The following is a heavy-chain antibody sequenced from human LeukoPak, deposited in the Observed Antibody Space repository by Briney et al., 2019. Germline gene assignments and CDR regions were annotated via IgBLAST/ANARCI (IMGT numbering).Heavy chain of an antibody. D-gene: IGHD4-11*01. CDR3: ARSTVTTGLAFDY. V-gene: IGHV3-30*02. J-gene: IGHJ4*02. Sequence: SGGSLRLSCAASGFTFSSYGMHWVRQAPGKGLEWVAFIRYDGSNKYYADSVKGRFTISRDNSKNTLYLQMNSLRAEDTAVYYCARSTVTTGLAFDYWGQGTLVTVSS. CDR2: IRYDGSNK. CDR1: GFTFSSYG.